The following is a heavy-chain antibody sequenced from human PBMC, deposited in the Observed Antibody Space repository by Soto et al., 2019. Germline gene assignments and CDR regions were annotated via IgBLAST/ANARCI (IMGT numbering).Heavy chain of an antibody. V-gene: IGHV1-8*01. D-gene: IGHD2-15*01. CDR1: GYTFTDLD. CDR3: ARGIEQGYDY. CDR2: ISPKRGET. Sequence: QVPLVQSGAEVRQPGASVKVSCKASGYTFTDLDVNWVRQVTGQGLEWMGWISPKRGETGYSQKFQGRFTMTRDTSISTAYMELNNLESEDTGVYYCARGIEQGYDYWGQGTLLTVSS. J-gene: IGHJ4*02.